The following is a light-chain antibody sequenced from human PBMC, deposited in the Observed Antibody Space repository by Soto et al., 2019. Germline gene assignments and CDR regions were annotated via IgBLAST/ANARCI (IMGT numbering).Light chain of an antibody. Sequence: QSVLTQPPSASASLGASVTLTCTLSSGYSNYKVDWYQQRPGKGPRFVMRVGTGGIVGSKGDGIPDRFSVLGSGLNRYLTIKNIQEEDESVYHGGADHGSGSNFVVFGGGTKVTVL. CDR2: VGTGGIVG. V-gene: IGLV9-49*01. CDR3: GADHGSGSNFVV. CDR1: SGYSNYK. J-gene: IGLJ2*01.